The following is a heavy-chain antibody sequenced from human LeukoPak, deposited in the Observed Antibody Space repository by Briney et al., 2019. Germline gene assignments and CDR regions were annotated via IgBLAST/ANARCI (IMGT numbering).Heavy chain of an antibody. Sequence: SETLSLTCGVSGGSISSGGYSWSWIRQPPGKGLEWIGYIYHTGSTFYNPSLKRRVTISVDTSKNQFSLNLTSVTAADTAVYYCARAMSIAARLQTIFDYWGQGTLVTVSS. J-gene: IGHJ4*02. D-gene: IGHD6-6*01. V-gene: IGHV4-30-4*07. CDR2: IYHTGST. CDR1: GGSISSGGYS. CDR3: ARAMSIAARLQTIFDY.